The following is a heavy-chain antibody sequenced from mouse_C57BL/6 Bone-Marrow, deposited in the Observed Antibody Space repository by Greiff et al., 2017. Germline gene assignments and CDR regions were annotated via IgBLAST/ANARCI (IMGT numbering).Heavy chain of an antibody. J-gene: IGHJ3*01. CDR2: INPSNGGT. CDR3: ARREGWVLFAD. V-gene: IGHV1-53*01. Sequence: QVQLQQPGTELVKPGASVKLSCKASGYTFTSYWLNWVKQRPGQGLEWIGNINPSNGGTNYNEKCKSKATLTVDKSSSTAYMQRSSLTSEDSAVYYCARREGWVLFADWGQGTLVTVSA. D-gene: IGHD2-3*01. CDR1: GYTFTSYW.